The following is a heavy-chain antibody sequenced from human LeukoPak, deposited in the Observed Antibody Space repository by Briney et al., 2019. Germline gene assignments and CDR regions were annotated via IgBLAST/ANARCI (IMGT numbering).Heavy chain of an antibody. Sequence: VGSLRLSCAASGFAFSSYGMDWVRQAPGKGLEWVAVIWYDGSNTYYADPAKGRFTISRDNSKNTLYLQMNSLRAEDTAIYYCASLLQGDGMDVWGKGTTVSVCS. D-gene: IGHD4-11*01. V-gene: IGHV3-33*01. J-gene: IGHJ6*04. CDR3: ASLLQGDGMDV. CDR2: IWYDGSNT. CDR1: GFAFSSYG.